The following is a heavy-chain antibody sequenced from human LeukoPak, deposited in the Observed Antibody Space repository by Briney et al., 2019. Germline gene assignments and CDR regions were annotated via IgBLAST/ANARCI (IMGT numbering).Heavy chain of an antibody. D-gene: IGHD6-6*01. CDR2: IYTSGST. CDR1: GGSISSGSYY. J-gene: IGHJ4*02. V-gene: IGHV4-61*09. CDR3: AREGDYSTSSGAYYFDY. Sequence: SETLSLTCTVSGGSISSGSYYWTWIRQPAGKGLEWIGHIYTSGSTNYNPSLKSRVTMSVDTSKNQFSLKLSSVTAADTAVYYCAREGDYSTSSGAYYFDYWGQGTLVTVSS.